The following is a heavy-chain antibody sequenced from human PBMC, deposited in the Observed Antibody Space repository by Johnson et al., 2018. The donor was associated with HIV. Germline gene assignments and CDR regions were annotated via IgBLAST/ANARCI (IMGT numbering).Heavy chain of an antibody. D-gene: IGHD3-10*01. V-gene: IGHV3-30*04. CDR3: YCTEHFGAGSESKGTFEA. J-gene: IGHJ3*01. CDR1: GFTFSSYA. CDR2: ISYDGSNK. Sequence: QVQLVESGGGLVQPGRSLRLSCAASGFTFSSYAMHWVRQAPGKGLEWVAVISYDGSNKYYADSVKGRFTISRDNSKNTLYLQMTSLRQDDTAVYSCYCTEHFGAGSESKGTFEAWGQGTMVTVSS.